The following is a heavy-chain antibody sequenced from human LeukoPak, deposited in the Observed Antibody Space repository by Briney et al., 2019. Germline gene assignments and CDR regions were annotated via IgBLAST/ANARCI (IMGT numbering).Heavy chain of an antibody. Sequence: GGSLRLSCAASGFTFSSYAMHWVRQAPGKGLEWVAVISYDGSNKYYADSVKGRFTISRDNSKNTLYLQMNSLRAEDTAVYYCARVGWELLLIGYWGQGTLVTVSS. D-gene: IGHD2-15*01. CDR2: ISYDGSNK. J-gene: IGHJ4*02. CDR1: GFTFSSYA. CDR3: ARVGWELLLIGY. V-gene: IGHV3-30-3*01.